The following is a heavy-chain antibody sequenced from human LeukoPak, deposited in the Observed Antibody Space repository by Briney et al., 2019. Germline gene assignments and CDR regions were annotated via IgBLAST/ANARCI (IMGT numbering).Heavy chain of an antibody. D-gene: IGHD3-3*01. V-gene: IGHV1-8*01. Sequence: ASVKVSCKASGYTFTSYDNNWVRQATGQGLEWMGLMNPNSGNTGYAQKFQGKVTMTRNTYISTAYMELRSLRSEDTAVYYCARNLITIFGVVIQAFAYWGQGTLVTVSS. CDR3: ARNLITIFGVVIQAFAY. CDR1: GYTFTSYD. CDR2: MNPNSGNT. J-gene: IGHJ4*02.